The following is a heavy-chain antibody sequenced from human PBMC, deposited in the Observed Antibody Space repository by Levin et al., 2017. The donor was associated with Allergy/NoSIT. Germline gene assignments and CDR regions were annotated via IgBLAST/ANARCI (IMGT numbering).Heavy chain of an antibody. D-gene: IGHD5-12*01. J-gene: IGHJ4*02. CDR2: ISYDGSNK. V-gene: IGHV3-30*18. CDR1: GFTLSSYG. CDR3: AKWGGYSGYVRTSDY. Sequence: GGSLRLSCAASGFTLSSYGMHGVRQAPGKGLEWVAVISYDGSNKYYADSVKGRFTISRDNSKNTLYLQMNSLRAEDTAVYYCAKWGGYSGYVRTSDYWGLGTLVTVSS.